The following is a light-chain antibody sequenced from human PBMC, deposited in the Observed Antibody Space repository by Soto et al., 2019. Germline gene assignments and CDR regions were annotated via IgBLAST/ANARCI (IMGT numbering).Light chain of an antibody. Sequence: EIVLTQSPGTLSLSPGERATLSCRASQSVSSTYLVWYQQKPGQPPRLLIYGASSRATGIPDRFSGSGSGTDFTLTISRLEPEDFAVYYCQQYGSSPFTFGPGNKVEIK. CDR3: QQYGSSPFT. V-gene: IGKV3-20*01. J-gene: IGKJ3*01. CDR1: QSVSSTY. CDR2: GAS.